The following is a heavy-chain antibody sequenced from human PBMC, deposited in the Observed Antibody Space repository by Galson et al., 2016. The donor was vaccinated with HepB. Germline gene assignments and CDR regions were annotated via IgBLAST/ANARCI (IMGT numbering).Heavy chain of an antibody. V-gene: IGHV4-39*01. CDR1: GGSLSSSTYY. CDR2: MYSSGRT. D-gene: IGHD4-17*01. J-gene: IGHJ4*02. CDR3: ASIYGREYFDY. Sequence: SETLSLTCAVSGGSLSSSTYYWGWIRQPPGKGLEWIATMYSSGRTFYNPSLKSRVTITMDRSKNQFSLKLTSVTAADRGVYYCASIYGREYFDYWGQGALVTVSS.